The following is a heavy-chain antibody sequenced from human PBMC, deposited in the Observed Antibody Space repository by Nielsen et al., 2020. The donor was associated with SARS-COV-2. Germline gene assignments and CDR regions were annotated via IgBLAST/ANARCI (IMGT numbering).Heavy chain of an antibody. Sequence: SVNVSCKASGGTFSSYAISWVRQAPGQGLEWMGGIIPIFGTANYAQKFQGRVTMTRDTSTSTVYMELSSLRSEDTAVYYCAREQLVERGFDYWGQGTLVTVSS. D-gene: IGHD6-13*01. V-gene: IGHV1-69*05. CDR1: GGTFSSYA. CDR3: AREQLVERGFDY. J-gene: IGHJ4*02. CDR2: IIPIFGTA.